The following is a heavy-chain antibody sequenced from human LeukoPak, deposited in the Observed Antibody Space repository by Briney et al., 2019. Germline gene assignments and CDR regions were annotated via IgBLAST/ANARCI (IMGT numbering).Heavy chain of an antibody. CDR1: GFTFSSYA. Sequence: GGSLRLSCAASGFTFSSYAMSWVRQAPGKGLEWVGRIKSKTDGGTTDYAAPVKGRFTISRDDSKNTLYLQMNSLKTEDTAVYYCTTESLFSSDPQPNGYWGQGTLVTVSS. V-gene: IGHV3-15*01. CDR2: IKSKTDGGTT. J-gene: IGHJ4*02. D-gene: IGHD3-22*01. CDR3: TTESLFSSDPQPNGY.